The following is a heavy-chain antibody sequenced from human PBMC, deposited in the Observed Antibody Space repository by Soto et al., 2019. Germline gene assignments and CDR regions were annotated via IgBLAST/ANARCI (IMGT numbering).Heavy chain of an antibody. Sequence: QVQLVESGGGVVQPGRSLRLSCAASGFTFSSYGMHWVRQAPGKGLEWVAVIWYDGSNKYYADSVKGRFTISRDNSKNTQYLQMNSRRAEDTAVYYCARADIVLVPAAEIDIWGQGTMVTVSS. CDR2: IWYDGSNK. J-gene: IGHJ3*02. CDR1: GFTFSSYG. D-gene: IGHD2-2*01. V-gene: IGHV3-33*01. CDR3: ARADIVLVPAAEIDI.